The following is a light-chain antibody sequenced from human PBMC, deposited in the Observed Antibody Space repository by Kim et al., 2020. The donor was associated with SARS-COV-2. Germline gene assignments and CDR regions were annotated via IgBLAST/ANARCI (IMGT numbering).Light chain of an antibody. Sequence: EIVMTQSPATLSVSPGERATLSCRASQSVSSNLAWYHQKPGQAPRLLIYGASTRATGIPARFSGSGSGTEFTLTISSLQSEDFAVYYCQQHNNWPPYTFGQGTKLEI. CDR1: QSVSSN. J-gene: IGKJ2*01. CDR2: GAS. CDR3: QQHNNWPPYT. V-gene: IGKV3-15*01.